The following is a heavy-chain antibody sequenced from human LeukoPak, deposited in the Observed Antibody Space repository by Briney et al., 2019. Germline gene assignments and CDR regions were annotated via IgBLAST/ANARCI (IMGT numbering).Heavy chain of an antibody. Sequence: GGSLRLSCAASGFTFSDYYVSWIRQAPGKGLEWVSYMSSSSSYTYYADSVKGRFTISRDNAKNSLYLQMNSLRAEDTAVYYCARERDSSFDYWGQGTLVTVSS. V-gene: IGHV3-11*05. J-gene: IGHJ4*02. D-gene: IGHD6-19*01. CDR2: MSSSSSYT. CDR3: ARERDSSFDY. CDR1: GFTFSDYY.